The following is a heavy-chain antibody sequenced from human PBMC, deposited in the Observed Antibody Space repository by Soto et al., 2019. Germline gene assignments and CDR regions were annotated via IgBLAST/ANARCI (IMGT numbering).Heavy chain of an antibody. V-gene: IGHV3-21*01. Sequence: GGSLRLSCAASGFTFSSYSMNWVRQAPGKGLEWVSSISSSSSYIYYADSVKGRFTISRDNAKNSLYLQMNSLRAEDTAVYYCSRDLVVAAAGTGWLEPWGQGTL. CDR1: GFTFSSYS. J-gene: IGHJ5*02. D-gene: IGHD6-13*01. CDR2: ISSSSSYI. CDR3: SRDLVVAAAGTGWLEP.